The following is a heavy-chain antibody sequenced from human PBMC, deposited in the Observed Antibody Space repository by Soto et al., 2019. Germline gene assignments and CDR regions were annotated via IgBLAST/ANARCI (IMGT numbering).Heavy chain of an antibody. J-gene: IGHJ4*02. CDR3: ARATRSPDF. Sequence: EVQLVESGGDLVQPGGSLRLSCAASGFTFSSLWMTWARQAPGKGLECVANIKEDGSVKYYVDSVKGRFTISRDNAKNSLYLQMVGLRAEDTAVYYCARATRSPDFRGQGTLVTVSS. CDR1: GFTFSSLW. CDR2: IKEDGSVK. V-gene: IGHV3-7*05.